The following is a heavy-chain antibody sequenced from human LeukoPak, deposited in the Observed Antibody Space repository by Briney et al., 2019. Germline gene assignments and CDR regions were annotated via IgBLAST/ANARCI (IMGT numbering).Heavy chain of an antibody. V-gene: IGHV3-30*02. D-gene: IGHD3-3*01. J-gene: IGHJ4*02. CDR3: AKLGRRFLEWSDIDY. CDR1: GFTFSSYG. CDR2: IRYDGSNT. Sequence: PGGSLRLSCAASGFTFSSYGMHWVRQAPGKGLEWVAFIRYDGSNTYYADSVKGRFTISRDNSKNTLYLQMNSLRAEDTAVYYCAKLGRRFLEWSDIDYWGQGTLVTVSS.